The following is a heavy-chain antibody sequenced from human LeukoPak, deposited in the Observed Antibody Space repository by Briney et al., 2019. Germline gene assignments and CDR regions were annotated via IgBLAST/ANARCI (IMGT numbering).Heavy chain of an antibody. D-gene: IGHD3-10*01. Sequence: ASVKVSCKASGYTFTSYAMNWVRQAPGQGLEWMGWINTNTGNPTYAQGFTGRFVFSLDTSVSTAYLQISSLKAEDTAVYYCARDLWFGEWTMIGPNWFDPWGQGTLVTVSS. CDR3: ARDLWFGEWTMIGPNWFDP. J-gene: IGHJ5*02. CDR2: INTNTGNP. CDR1: GYTFTSYA. V-gene: IGHV7-4-1*02.